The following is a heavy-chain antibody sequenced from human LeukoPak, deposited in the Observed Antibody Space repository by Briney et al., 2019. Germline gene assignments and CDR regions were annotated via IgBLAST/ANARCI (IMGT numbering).Heavy chain of an antibody. Sequence: GGSLRLSCAASGFTFSNAWMSWVRQAPGKGLEWVGRIKSKTDGGTTDYAAPVKGRFTIPRDDSKNTLYLQMNSLKTEDTAVYYCTTDLPQRWLQTLLDYWGQGTLVTVSS. D-gene: IGHD5-24*01. V-gene: IGHV3-15*01. CDR3: TTDLPQRWLQTLLDY. J-gene: IGHJ4*02. CDR2: IKSKTDGGTT. CDR1: GFTFSNAW.